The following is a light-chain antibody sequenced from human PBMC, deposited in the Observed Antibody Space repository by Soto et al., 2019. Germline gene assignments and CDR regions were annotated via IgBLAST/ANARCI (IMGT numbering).Light chain of an antibody. J-gene: IGLJ1*01. CDR1: NSDVGSYNF. V-gene: IGLV2-23*01. CDR3: CSYAGSGTYV. Sequence: QCVRTQGASVYGSPVQSITISCAGTNSDVGSYNFVSWLQQHAGKAPKLMIYEGNKRPSGVSNRFSGSKSGNTASLTISGLQTEDEADYYCCSYAGSGTYVFGPGTKVTVL. CDR2: EGN.